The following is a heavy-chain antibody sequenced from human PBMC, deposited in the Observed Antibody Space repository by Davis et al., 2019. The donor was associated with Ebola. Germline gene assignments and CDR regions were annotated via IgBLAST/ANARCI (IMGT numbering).Heavy chain of an antibody. CDR2: IYTSGST. Sequence: HLPETLPLTCTVSGGPISSYYWSWIRQPAGKGLEWIGRIYTSGSTNYNPSLKSRVTMSVDTSKNQFSLKLSSVTAADTAVYYCARDSSSWQSFDYWGLGTLVTVSS. CDR1: GGPISSYY. V-gene: IGHV4-4*07. J-gene: IGHJ4*02. D-gene: IGHD6-13*01. CDR3: ARDSSSWQSFDY.